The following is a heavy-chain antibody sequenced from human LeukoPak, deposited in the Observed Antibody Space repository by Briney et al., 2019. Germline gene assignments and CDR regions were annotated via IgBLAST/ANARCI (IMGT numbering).Heavy chain of an antibody. V-gene: IGHV3-74*01. CDR3: ARGGYDYVWGSYPLLDAFDI. Sequence: PGGSLRLSCAASGFTFSSYWMHWVRQAPGKGLVWVSRINSDGSSTSYADSVKGRFTISRDNAKNTLYLQMNSLRAEDTAVYYCARGGYDYVWGSYPLLDAFDIWGQGTMVTVSS. CDR1: GFTFSSYW. CDR2: INSDGSST. J-gene: IGHJ3*02. D-gene: IGHD3-16*02.